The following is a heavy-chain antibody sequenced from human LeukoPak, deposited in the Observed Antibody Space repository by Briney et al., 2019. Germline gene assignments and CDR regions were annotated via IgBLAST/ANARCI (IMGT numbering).Heavy chain of an antibody. J-gene: IGHJ4*02. CDR1: GGSISSYY. CDR3: ARARIAAATNFDY. Sequence: PSETLSLTCTVSGGSISSYYWSWIRQPPGKGLEWIGYIYYSGSTNYNPSLKSRVTISVDTSKNQFPLKLSSVTAADTAVYYCARARIAAATNFDYWGQGTLVTVSS. V-gene: IGHV4-59*01. CDR2: IYYSGST. D-gene: IGHD6-13*01.